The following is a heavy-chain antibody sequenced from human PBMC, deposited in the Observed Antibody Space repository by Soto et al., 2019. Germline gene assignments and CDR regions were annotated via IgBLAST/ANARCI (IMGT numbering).Heavy chain of an antibody. CDR1: GYSIRSGYF. V-gene: IGHV4-38-2*01. CDR2: MYHSGIT. D-gene: IGHD6-6*01. CDR3: ARSMYSTSAQLYYGMDV. J-gene: IGHJ6*02. Sequence: SETLSLTCAVSGYSIRSGYFWGWIRQPPGKGLEWIGSMYHSGITYYNLSLKSRVTISVDTSKNQLSLKLSSATAADTAVYYCARSMYSTSAQLYYGMDVWGQGTMVTVSS.